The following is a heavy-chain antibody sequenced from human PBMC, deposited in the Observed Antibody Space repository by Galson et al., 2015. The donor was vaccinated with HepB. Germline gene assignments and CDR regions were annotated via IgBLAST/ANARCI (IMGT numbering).Heavy chain of an antibody. V-gene: IGHV6-1*01. CDR2: TYYRSKWYN. CDR1: GDSVSSHSAA. J-gene: IGHJ6*02. CDR3: ARVISTGTKRSYYYYYYGMDV. Sequence: CAISGDSVSSHSAAWNWIRQSPSRGLEWLGRTYYRSKWYNDYAVSVKSRITINPDTSKNQFSLQLNSVTPEDTAVYYCARVISTGTKRSYYYYYYGMDVWGHGTTVAVSS. D-gene: IGHD1-7*01.